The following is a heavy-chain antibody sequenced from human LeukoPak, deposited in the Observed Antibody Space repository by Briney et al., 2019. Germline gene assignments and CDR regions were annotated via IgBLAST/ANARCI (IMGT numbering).Heavy chain of an antibody. D-gene: IGHD5-24*01. Sequence: GGSLRLSCAASGFTFSTYAMNWVRQAPGKGLEWISYIGIDSGNTNYADSVKGRFTISGDKAKNSLYLQMNSLRVEDTAVYYCARDYKYAFDNWGQGTLVTVSS. CDR1: GFTFSTYA. CDR3: ARDYKYAFDN. J-gene: IGHJ4*02. CDR2: IGIDSGNT. V-gene: IGHV3-48*01.